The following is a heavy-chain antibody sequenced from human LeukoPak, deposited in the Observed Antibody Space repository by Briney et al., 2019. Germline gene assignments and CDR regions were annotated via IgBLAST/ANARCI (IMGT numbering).Heavy chain of an antibody. CDR1: GFTFSTYS. Sequence: GGSLRLSCAASGFTFSTYSMNWVRQAPGRGLERVSSISNNSTYIYYADSLKGRFTISRDNAKNSLYLQMNSLRAEDTALYYCAKDWARYYGSGTSPYNFAYWGQGALVTVSS. V-gene: IGHV3-21*04. D-gene: IGHD3-10*01. CDR3: AKDWARYYGSGTSPYNFAY. J-gene: IGHJ4*02. CDR2: ISNNSTYI.